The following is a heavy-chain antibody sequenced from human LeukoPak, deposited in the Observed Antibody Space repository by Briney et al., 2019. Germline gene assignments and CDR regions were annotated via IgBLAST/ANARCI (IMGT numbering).Heavy chain of an antibody. D-gene: IGHD6-13*01. CDR3: ARDLASSSWTGYFQR. CDR2: ITSGRSDI. CDR1: GFTFSTYT. J-gene: IGHJ1*01. V-gene: IGHV3-21*01. Sequence: GSLRLSCAASGFTFSTYTMSWVRQAPGKGLEWVSSITSGRSDIYFADSVKGRFTISRDKAKNSLYLQMNSLRAEDTAVYYCARDLASSSWTGYFQRWGQGTLVTVSS.